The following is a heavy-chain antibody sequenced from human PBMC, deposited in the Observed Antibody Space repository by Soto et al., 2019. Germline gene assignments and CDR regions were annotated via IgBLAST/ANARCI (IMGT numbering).Heavy chain of an antibody. Sequence: LSCAASGFTFSSYAMSWVRQAPGKGLEWVSAISGSGGSTYYADSVKGRFTISRDNSKNTLYLQMISLRAEERAVYYCAKVGIEQLLQLWGQGTLVTVSS. V-gene: IGHV3-23*01. D-gene: IGHD2-2*01. CDR1: GFTFSSYA. J-gene: IGHJ4*02. CDR3: AKVGIEQLLQL. CDR2: ISGSGGST.